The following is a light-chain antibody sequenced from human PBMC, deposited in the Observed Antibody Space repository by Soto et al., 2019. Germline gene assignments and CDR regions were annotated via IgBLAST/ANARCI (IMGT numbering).Light chain of an antibody. CDR3: YSSGGSRAV. J-gene: IGLJ7*01. Sequence: QSALTQPASVSGSPGQSITISCTGTSSDVGSHNLVSWYQQHPGQAPKLMIYEVSKRPLGVSTRFSASKSGNTASLTISGLQDEDEADYYCYSSGGSRAVFGGGTKLTVL. CDR1: SSDVGSHNL. CDR2: EVS. V-gene: IGLV2-23*02.